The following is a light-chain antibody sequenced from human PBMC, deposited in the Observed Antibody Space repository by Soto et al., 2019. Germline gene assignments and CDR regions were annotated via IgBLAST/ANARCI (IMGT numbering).Light chain of an antibody. Sequence: QSALTQPASVSGSPGQSITISCTGTSSDVGGYNYVSWYQQHPGKAPKLMIYDVSNRPSGVSNRFSGSKSGNTAPLTISGLQAEDEADYYCSSYTSSSTPVVFGGGTNLPV. J-gene: IGLJ2*01. CDR2: DVS. CDR3: SSYTSSSTPVV. CDR1: SSDVGGYNY. V-gene: IGLV2-14*01.